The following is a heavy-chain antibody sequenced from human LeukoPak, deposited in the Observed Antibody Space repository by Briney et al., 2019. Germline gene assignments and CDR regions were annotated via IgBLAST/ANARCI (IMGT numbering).Heavy chain of an antibody. CDR1: GFTFSSYA. D-gene: IGHD2-2*01. V-gene: IGHV3-53*01. CDR3: AGRGPVPPYYYYGMDV. CDR2: IYSGGST. J-gene: IGHJ6*02. Sequence: PGRSLRLSCAASGFTFSSYAMHWVRQAPGKGLEWVSVIYSGGSTHYADSVKGRFTISRDNSKNTLYLQMNSLRAEDTAVYYCAGRGPVPPYYYYGMDVWGQGTTVTVSS.